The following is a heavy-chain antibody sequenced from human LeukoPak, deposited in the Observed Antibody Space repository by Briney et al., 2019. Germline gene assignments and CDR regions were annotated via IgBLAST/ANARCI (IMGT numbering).Heavy chain of an antibody. CDR3: ARDPIAAAGTVIWYNWFDP. V-gene: IGHV3-23*01. CDR2: ISGSGGST. J-gene: IGHJ5*02. Sequence: GGSLRLSCAASGFTFSSYAMSWVRQAPGKWLEWVSAISGSGGSTYYADSVKGRFTISRDNSKNTLYLQMNSLRAEDTAVYYCARDPIAAAGTVIWYNWFDPWGQGTLVTVSS. CDR1: GFTFSSYA. D-gene: IGHD6-13*01.